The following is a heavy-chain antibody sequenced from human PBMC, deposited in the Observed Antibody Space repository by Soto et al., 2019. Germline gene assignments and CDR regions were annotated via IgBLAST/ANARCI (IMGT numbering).Heavy chain of an antibody. CDR2: IYYSGST. Sequence: SETLSLTCTVSGGSISSGGYYWSWIRQHPGKGLEWIGYIYYSGSTYYNPSLKSRVTISVDTSKNQFSLKLSSVTAADTAVYYCARDVYDTSSQFFDYWGQGTLVTVSS. V-gene: IGHV4-31*03. J-gene: IGHJ4*02. CDR3: ARDVYDTSSQFFDY. CDR1: GGSISSGGYY. D-gene: IGHD3-9*01.